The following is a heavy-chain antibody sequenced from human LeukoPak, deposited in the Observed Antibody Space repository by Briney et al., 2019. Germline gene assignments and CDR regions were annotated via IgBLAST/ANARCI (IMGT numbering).Heavy chain of an antibody. D-gene: IGHD3-9*01. CDR2: IKQDGSEK. J-gene: IGHJ6*02. CDR1: GFTFSSYA. V-gene: IGHV3-7*01. Sequence: PGGSLRLSCAASGFTFSSYAMNWVRQAPGKGLEWVANIKQDGSEKYYVDSLKGRFTISRDNAKNSVYLQMSSLRAEDTAVYYCARRGLTYDVLTGRFYYYYGMDVWGQGTTVTVSS. CDR3: ARRGLTYDVLTGRFYYYYGMDV.